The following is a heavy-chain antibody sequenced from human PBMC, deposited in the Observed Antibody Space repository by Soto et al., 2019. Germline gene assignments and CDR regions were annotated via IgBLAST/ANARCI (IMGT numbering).Heavy chain of an antibody. Sequence: QLQLQESGPGLVKPSETLSLTCAVSGGSISTTYYWGWVRQPPGKGLEWIGTIYYSGSTYYNPSLKSRVTMSVDTSKNQFSRNLSSVTAADTAVYYCARNNYNWYCIDVWGKGTTVTVSS. CDR1: GGSISTTYY. J-gene: IGHJ6*03. CDR2: IYYSGST. V-gene: IGHV4-39*01. CDR3: ARNNYNWYCIDV.